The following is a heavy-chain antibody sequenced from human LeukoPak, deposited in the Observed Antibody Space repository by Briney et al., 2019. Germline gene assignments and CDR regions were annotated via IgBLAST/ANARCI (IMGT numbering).Heavy chain of an antibody. CDR1: GFTFGDTW. Sequence: GGSLRLSCAASGFTFGDTWMNWVRQVPGQGLEWVANIKQDGSEKFYVASVRGRFTISRDNGKSSLYLQMNSLRAEDTALYYCATSYDMGWLIGYWGQGTLVTVSS. CDR3: ATSYDMGWLIGY. J-gene: IGHJ4*02. CDR2: IKQDGSEK. V-gene: IGHV3-7*03. D-gene: IGHD3/OR15-3a*01.